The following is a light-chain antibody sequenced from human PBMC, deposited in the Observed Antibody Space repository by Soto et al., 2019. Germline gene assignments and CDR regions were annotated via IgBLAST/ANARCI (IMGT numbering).Light chain of an antibody. CDR1: SSDVGNYNY. Sequence: QSALTQPASVSGSPGQSIPISCTGTSSDVGNYNYVSWYQQHPGKAPKLMIYDVSNRPSGVSNRFSGSKSGNTASLTISGLQAEDEADYYCSSYTSSSPYVVFGGGTKLTVL. CDR2: DVS. V-gene: IGLV2-14*01. CDR3: SSYTSSSPYVV. J-gene: IGLJ2*01.